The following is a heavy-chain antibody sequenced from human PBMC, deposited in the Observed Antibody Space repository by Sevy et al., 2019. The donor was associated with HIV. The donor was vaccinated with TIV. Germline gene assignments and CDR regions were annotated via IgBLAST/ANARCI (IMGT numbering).Heavy chain of an antibody. CDR2: IKRDGSRT. J-gene: IGHJ4*02. CDR3: SRGLYYYDMRGHQEPGDY. D-gene: IGHD3-22*01. CDR1: GITLTPYW. Sequence: GGSLRLSCAASGITLTPYWMHWVRQVPGKGLVWVSRIKRDGSRTSYAESVKGRFTISRDNGKNTVYLQMKSLRVEDTVVYFCSRGLYYYDMRGHQEPGDYWGQGVLVTVSS. V-gene: IGHV3-74*01.